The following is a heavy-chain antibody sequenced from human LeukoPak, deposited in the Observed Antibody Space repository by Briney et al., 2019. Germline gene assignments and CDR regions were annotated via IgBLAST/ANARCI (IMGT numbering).Heavy chain of an antibody. CDR3: ARVGVRFWEAFDI. J-gene: IGHJ3*02. CDR1: GGSVSSGSYY. CDR2: IYYSGST. V-gene: IGHV4-61*01. D-gene: IGHD3-3*01. Sequence: SETLSLTCTVSGGSVSSGSYYWSWIRQPPGKGLEWIGYIYYSGSTYYNPSLKSRITISVDTSMNQFSLKLSSVTAADTAVYYCARVGVRFWEAFDIWGQGTLVTVSS.